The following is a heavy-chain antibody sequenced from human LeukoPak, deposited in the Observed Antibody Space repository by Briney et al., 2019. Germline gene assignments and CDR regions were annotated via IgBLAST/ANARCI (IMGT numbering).Heavy chain of an antibody. Sequence: SETLSLTCAVSGYSITSRNWWGWIRQTPGKGLEWIGYIFYGGNTDYNPSLKSRITMSVETSKNQFSLKLSSVTALDTAVYYCAKVGDTSMFFEYWGQGTLVTVSS. CDR1: GYSITSRNW. CDR2: IFYGGNT. J-gene: IGHJ4*02. CDR3: AKVGDTSMFFEY. D-gene: IGHD5-18*01. V-gene: IGHV4-28*06.